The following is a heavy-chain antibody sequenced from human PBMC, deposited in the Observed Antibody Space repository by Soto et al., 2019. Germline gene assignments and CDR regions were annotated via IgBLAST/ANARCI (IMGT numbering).Heavy chain of an antibody. V-gene: IGHV3-33*01. CDR1: GFTFSSYG. J-gene: IGHJ1*01. CDR2: IWYDGSNK. CDR3: ARTGYCSGGSCYEYFQH. D-gene: IGHD2-15*01. Sequence: QVQLVESGGGVFQPGRSLRLSCAASGFTFSSYGMHWVRQAPGKGLEWVAVIWYDGSNKYYADSVKGRFTISRDNSNNTLYLQMNSLRAEDTAVYYCARTGYCSGGSCYEYFQHWGQGTLVTVSS.